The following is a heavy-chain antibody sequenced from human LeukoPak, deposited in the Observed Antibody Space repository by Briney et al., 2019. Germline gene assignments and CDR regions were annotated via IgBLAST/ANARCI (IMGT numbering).Heavy chain of an antibody. J-gene: IGHJ4*02. D-gene: IGHD6-13*01. CDR2: IYRSGST. Sequence: SETLSLTCTVSGYSISSGYYWGWIRQPPGKGLEWIGSIYRSGSTYYNPSLKSRVTISVETSKNEFSLKLRSVTAADTAVYYCARVTGYRIEDYFDYWGQGTLVTVSS. CDR3: ARVTGYRIEDYFDY. CDR1: GYSISSGYY. V-gene: IGHV4-38-2*02.